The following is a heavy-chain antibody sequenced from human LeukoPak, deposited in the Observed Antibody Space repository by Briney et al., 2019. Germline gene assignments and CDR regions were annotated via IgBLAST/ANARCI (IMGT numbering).Heavy chain of an antibody. Sequence: GGSLRLSCAASGFTFSSYGMHWVRQAPGKGLEWVAVIWYDGSNKYYADSVKGRFTISRDNSKNTLYLQMNSLRAEDTAVYYCAKDLSVTGDWDFDYWGQGTLVTVSS. CDR2: IWYDGSNK. CDR1: GFTFSSYG. V-gene: IGHV3-33*06. D-gene: IGHD7-27*01. J-gene: IGHJ4*02. CDR3: AKDLSVTGDWDFDY.